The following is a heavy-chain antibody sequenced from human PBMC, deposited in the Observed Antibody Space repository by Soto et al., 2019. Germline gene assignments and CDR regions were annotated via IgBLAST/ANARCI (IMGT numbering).Heavy chain of an antibody. V-gene: IGHV3-74*01. CDR2: ISADGSNT. J-gene: IGHJ4*02. Sequence: GGSLRLSCAASGFMFSSHWMHWVRQAPGKGPVWVSRISADGSNTNYADSVKGRFTIPRDNARNTLFLQMNSLTAEDTAVYYCARRTDAYNWADYWGQGTLVTVSS. D-gene: IGHD1-1*01. CDR1: GFMFSSHW. CDR3: ARRTDAYNWADY.